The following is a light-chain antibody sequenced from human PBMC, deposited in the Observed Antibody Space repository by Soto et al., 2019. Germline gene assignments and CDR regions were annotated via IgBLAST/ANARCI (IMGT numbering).Light chain of an antibody. J-gene: IGKJ1*01. CDR3: QQYNNWPWT. CDR1: QSVSSN. CDR2: GAS. Sequence: DIVMTQSPLSLPVTPGEPATLSCRASQSVSSNLAWYQQKPGQAPRLLIYGASTRATGIPARFSGSGSGTEFTLTISSLQSEDVAVYYCQQYNNWPWTFGQGTKVDIK. V-gene: IGKV3-15*01.